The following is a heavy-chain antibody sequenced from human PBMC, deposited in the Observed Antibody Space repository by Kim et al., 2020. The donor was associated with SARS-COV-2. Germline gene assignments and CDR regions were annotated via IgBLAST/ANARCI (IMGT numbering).Heavy chain of an antibody. CDR1: GFTFSDYY. J-gene: IGHJ4*02. CDR3: ARDGDYDISGYILFDY. Sequence: GGSLRLSCAASGFTFSDYYMSWIRQAPGKGLEWVSYISSSSSYTNYADSVKGRFTISRDNAKNSLYLQMNSLRAEDTDVYYCARDGDYDISGYILFDYWCQGTLVTVSS. V-gene: IGHV3-11*05. D-gene: IGHD3-22*01. CDR2: ISSSSSYT.